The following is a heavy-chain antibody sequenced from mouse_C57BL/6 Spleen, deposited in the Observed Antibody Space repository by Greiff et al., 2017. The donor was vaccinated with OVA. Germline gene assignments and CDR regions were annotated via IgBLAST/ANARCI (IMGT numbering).Heavy chain of an antibody. V-gene: IGHV2-5*01. J-gene: IGHJ4*01. CDR2: IWRGGST. CDR1: GFSLTSYG. CDR3: AKNTPSTGPYAMDY. D-gene: IGHD4-1*02. Sequence: VQLQQSGPGLVQPSQSLSITCTVSGFSLTSYGVHWVRQSPGKGLEWLGVIWRGGSTDYNAAFMSRLSITKDNSKSQVFFKMNSLQADGTAIYYCAKNTPSTGPYAMDYWGQGTSVTVSS.